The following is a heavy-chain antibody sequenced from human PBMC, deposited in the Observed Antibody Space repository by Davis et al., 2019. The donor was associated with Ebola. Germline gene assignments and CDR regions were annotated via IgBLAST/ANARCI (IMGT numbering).Heavy chain of an antibody. CDR3: ARGAEDIVLMVYEVVYYFDY. D-gene: IGHD2-8*01. CDR1: GFTFSSYG. V-gene: IGHV3-33*01. J-gene: IGHJ4*02. Sequence: GESLKISCAASGFTFSSYGMHWVRQAPGKGLEWVAVIWYDGSNKYYADSVKGRFTISRDNSKNTLYLQMNSLRAEDTAVYYCARGAEDIVLMVYEVVYYFDYWGQGTLVTVSS. CDR2: IWYDGSNK.